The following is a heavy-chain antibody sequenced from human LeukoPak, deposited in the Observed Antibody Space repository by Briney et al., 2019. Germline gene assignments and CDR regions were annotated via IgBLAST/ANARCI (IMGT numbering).Heavy chain of an antibody. CDR1: GFTFSSYS. CDR3: ARGPGIAAAGLASDAFDI. CDR2: ISSSSSYI. V-gene: IGHV3-21*01. D-gene: IGHD6-13*01. Sequence: GGSLRLSCAASGFTFSSYSMNWVRQAPGKGLEWVSSISSSSSYIYYADSVKGRFTISRDNAKNSLCLQMNSLRAEDTAVYYCARGPGIAAAGLASDAFDIWGQGTMVTVSS. J-gene: IGHJ3*02.